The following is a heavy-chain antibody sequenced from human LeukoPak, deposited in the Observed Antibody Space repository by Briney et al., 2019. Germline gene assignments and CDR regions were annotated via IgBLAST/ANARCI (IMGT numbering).Heavy chain of an antibody. D-gene: IGHD3-22*01. CDR2: INHSGST. V-gene: IGHV4-34*01. Sequence: SETLSLTCAVYGGSFSGYYWSWIRQPPGKGLEWIGEINHSGSTNYNPSLKSRVTISVDTSKNQFSLKLSSVTAAGTAVYYCARSMRTMIVVVMRGNWFDPWGQGTLVTVSS. CDR1: GGSFSGYY. CDR3: ARSMRTMIVVVMRGNWFDP. J-gene: IGHJ5*02.